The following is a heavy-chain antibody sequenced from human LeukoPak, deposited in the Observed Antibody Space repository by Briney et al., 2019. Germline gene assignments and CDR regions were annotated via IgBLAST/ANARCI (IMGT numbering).Heavy chain of an antibody. CDR2: INSDGSST. CDR3: AREGGIAVAPGTFDI. Sequence: GGSLRLSCAASGFTFSSYWMHWVRQAPGKGLVWVSRINSDGSSTSYADSVKGRFTISRDNAKNTLYLQMNSLRAEDMAVYYCAREGGIAVAPGTFDIWGQGTMVTVPS. CDR1: GFTFSSYW. V-gene: IGHV3-74*01. J-gene: IGHJ3*02. D-gene: IGHD6-19*01.